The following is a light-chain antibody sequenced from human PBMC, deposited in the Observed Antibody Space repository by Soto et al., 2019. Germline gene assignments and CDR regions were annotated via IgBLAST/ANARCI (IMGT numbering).Light chain of an antibody. CDR1: QSVRSSY. Sequence: EIVLTQSPGPLSLSPGERATLSCRASQSVRSSYLAWYQQKLGQAPRLLIYGVSNRATGIPDRFSGSGSGTDFTLTISRLESEDFAVYYCQHYGTSPRTFGQGTKVEIK. CDR3: QHYGTSPRT. CDR2: GVS. J-gene: IGKJ1*01. V-gene: IGKV3-20*01.